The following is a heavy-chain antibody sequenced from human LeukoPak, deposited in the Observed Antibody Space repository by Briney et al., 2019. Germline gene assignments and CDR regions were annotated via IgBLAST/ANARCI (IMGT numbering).Heavy chain of an antibody. Sequence: SETLSLTCTVSGDSFNNGLYWGWIRQPPGKGLEWIGSIPDSGNTYYNPSLKSRVTISVDTSKKQFSLKLNSVTAADTAVYYCARFTPQGYGWGGYNRFDPWGQGTLVTVSS. CDR2: IPDSGNT. CDR1: GDSFNNGLY. CDR3: ARFTPQGYGWGGYNRFDP. J-gene: IGHJ5*02. D-gene: IGHD3-16*01. V-gene: IGHV4-38-2*02.